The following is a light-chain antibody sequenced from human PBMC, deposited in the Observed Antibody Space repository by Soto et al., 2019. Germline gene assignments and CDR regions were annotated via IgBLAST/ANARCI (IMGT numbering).Light chain of an antibody. J-gene: IGLJ1*01. CDR1: SSNIGNNY. CDR2: DNN. CDR3: GTWDSSLSAYV. Sequence: QSVLTQPPSVSAAPGQTATISCSGSSSNIGNNYVSWYQQLPGTAPKLLIYDNNKRPSGIPDRFSGSKSGTSATLGITGLQTGDEADYYCGTWDSSLSAYVFGTGTKPTVL. V-gene: IGLV1-51*01.